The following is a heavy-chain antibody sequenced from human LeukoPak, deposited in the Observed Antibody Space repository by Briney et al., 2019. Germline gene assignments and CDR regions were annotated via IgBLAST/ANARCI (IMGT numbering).Heavy chain of an antibody. D-gene: IGHD5-24*01. CDR3: ARSLEMATVLLGY. V-gene: IGHV3-7*01. CDR1: GFSFRNYY. J-gene: IGHJ4*02. Sequence: GGSLRLSCAASGFSFRNYYMSWVRQAPGKGLEWVANIKQDGSEKNYVDSVKGRFTISRDNANNLLYLQMNSLRVEDTAVYYCARSLEMATVLLGYWGQGTLVTVSS. CDR2: IKQDGSEK.